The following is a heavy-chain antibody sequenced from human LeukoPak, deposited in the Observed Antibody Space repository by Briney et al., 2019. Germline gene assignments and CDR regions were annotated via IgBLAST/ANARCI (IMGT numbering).Heavy chain of an antibody. CDR2: INGGSGNT. CDR3: ARGGPGCSSTSCYGLNYYYYGMDV. CDR1: GYTFTSYA. D-gene: IGHD2-2*01. J-gene: IGHJ6*04. Sequence: WASVKVSCKASGYTFTSYAMHWVRQAPGQRLQWMGWINGGSGNTKYSQKFQGRVTITRDTSASTAYMELSSLRSEDTAVYYCARGGPGCSSTSCYGLNYYYYGMDVWGKGTTVTVSS. V-gene: IGHV1-3*01.